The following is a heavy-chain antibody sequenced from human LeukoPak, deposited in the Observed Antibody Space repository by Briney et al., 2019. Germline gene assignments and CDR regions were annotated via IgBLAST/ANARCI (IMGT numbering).Heavy chain of an antibody. Sequence: SETLSLTCTVSGGSISSYYWSWIRQPPGKGLEWIGYIYYSGSTNYNPSLKSRVTISVVTSRNQFPLKLSSVTAADTAVYYCAREVYDSSGYYLGIDPWGQGTLVTVSS. CDR3: AREVYDSSGYYLGIDP. D-gene: IGHD3-22*01. CDR2: IYYSGST. CDR1: GGSISSYY. J-gene: IGHJ5*02. V-gene: IGHV4-59*01.